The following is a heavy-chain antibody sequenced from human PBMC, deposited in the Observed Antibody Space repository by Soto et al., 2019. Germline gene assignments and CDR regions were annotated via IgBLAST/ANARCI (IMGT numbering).Heavy chain of an antibody. CDR3: TKDKGPNSGWGFDF. J-gene: IGHJ4*02. Sequence: PGGSLRLSCAASGFAFRTYAMHWVRQAPGKGLKWLAVISYDGDNRIYADSVKGRFTISRDNSKNTLYLQMNSLRHEDTAVYYCTKDKGPNSGWGFDFWGQGTLVTVSS. CDR1: GFAFRTYA. CDR2: ISYDGDNR. V-gene: IGHV3-30*18. D-gene: IGHD6-25*01.